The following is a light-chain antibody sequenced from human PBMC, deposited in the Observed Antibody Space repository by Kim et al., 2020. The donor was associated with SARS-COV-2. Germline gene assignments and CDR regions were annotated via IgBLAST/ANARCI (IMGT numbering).Light chain of an antibody. CDR2: KAS. CDR3: QQYKSYPWT. V-gene: IGKV1-5*03. Sequence: ASIGDGVTITCRASRNIATWVAWYQQKPGEAPRLLIYKASNLKSGVPSRCSGSGSGTEFTLTTDSLQADDLATYYCQQYKSYPWTFGQGTKVDIK. CDR1: RNIATW. J-gene: IGKJ1*01.